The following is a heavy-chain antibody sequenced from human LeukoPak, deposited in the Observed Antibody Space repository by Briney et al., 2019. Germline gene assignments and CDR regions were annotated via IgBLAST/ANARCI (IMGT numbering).Heavy chain of an antibody. V-gene: IGHV3-23*01. CDR1: GFXFSSYA. D-gene: IGHD5-18*01. CDR3: AKDTAMVRPDYFDY. Sequence: PGGSLRLSCAASGFXFSSYAISWVRQAPGKGLEWVSGISGSGGTTYYADSVKGRFTISRDNSKNTLYLQMNSLRAEDTAVYFCAKDTAMVRPDYFDYWGQGTLVTVSS. CDR2: ISGSGGTT. J-gene: IGHJ4*02.